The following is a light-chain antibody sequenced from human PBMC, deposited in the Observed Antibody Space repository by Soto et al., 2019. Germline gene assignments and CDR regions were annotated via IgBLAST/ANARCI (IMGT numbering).Light chain of an antibody. Sequence: QSALTQPASVSGSLGQSITISCAGTSSDVGGYDLVSWYQQHPGKVPKLMIYDVSNRPSGISDRFSGSKSGNTASLTISRLQAEDEADYYCNSFTSSGTYVFGPGTKVTVL. CDR2: DVS. CDR3: NSFTSSGTYV. J-gene: IGLJ1*01. V-gene: IGLV2-14*03. CDR1: SSDVGGYDL.